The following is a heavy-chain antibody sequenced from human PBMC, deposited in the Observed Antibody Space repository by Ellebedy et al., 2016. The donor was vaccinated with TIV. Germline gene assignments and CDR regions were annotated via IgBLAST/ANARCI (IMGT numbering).Heavy chain of an antibody. J-gene: IGHJ4*02. Sequence: GESLKISCAASGFTFSSYNMNWARQAPGKGLEWVSSISSNSGNQYCADSEEGRFTISRDNARNSLYLQMNSLRAEDTAVYYCARDLHFAFDYWGRGTLVTVSS. V-gene: IGHV3-21*01. CDR3: ARDLHFAFDY. CDR2: ISSNSGNQ. CDR1: GFTFSSYN.